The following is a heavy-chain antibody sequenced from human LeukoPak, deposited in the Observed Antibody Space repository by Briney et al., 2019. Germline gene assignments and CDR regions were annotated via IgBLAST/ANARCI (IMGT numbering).Heavy chain of an antibody. CDR1: GGSFSGYY. CDR3: ARRGSSWYGYPFDY. V-gene: IGHV4-34*01. Sequence: SETLSLTCAVSGGSFSGYYWSWIRQPPGKGLEWIGEINHSGSTNYNPSLKSRVTISVDTSKNQFSLKLSSVTAADTAVYYCARRGSSWYGYPFDYWGQGTLVTVSS. CDR2: INHSGST. D-gene: IGHD6-13*01. J-gene: IGHJ4*02.